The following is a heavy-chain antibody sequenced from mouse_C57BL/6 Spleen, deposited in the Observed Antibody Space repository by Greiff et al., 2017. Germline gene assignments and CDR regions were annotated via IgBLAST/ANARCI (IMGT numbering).Heavy chain of an antibody. Sequence: QVQLQQSGAELVKPGASVKLSCKASGYTFTEYTIHWVKQRSGQGLEWIGWFYPGSGSIKYNEKFQDKATLTADKSSSTVYMELSRLTSEDSAVYFCARRGRENAGYYVSAMDYWGQGTSVTVSS. CDR3: ARRGRENAGYYVSAMDY. D-gene: IGHD2-3*01. V-gene: IGHV1-62-2*01. J-gene: IGHJ4*01. CDR2: FYPGSGSI. CDR1: GYTFTEYT.